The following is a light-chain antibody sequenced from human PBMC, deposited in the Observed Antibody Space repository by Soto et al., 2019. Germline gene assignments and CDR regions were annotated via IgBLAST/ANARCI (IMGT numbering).Light chain of an antibody. J-gene: IGKJ2*01. CDR1: KSVSNSY. V-gene: IGKV3-20*01. CDR2: GAS. CDR3: QQYGKSRYT. Sequence: EIVLTQSPGTLSLFPWERATLSCRASKSVSNSYLAWYQQKPGQAPRLLVYGASSRATGTPDRFIGSGSGTDFTLTISSLEPADFAVYYCQQYGKSRYTFGQGTKLAIK.